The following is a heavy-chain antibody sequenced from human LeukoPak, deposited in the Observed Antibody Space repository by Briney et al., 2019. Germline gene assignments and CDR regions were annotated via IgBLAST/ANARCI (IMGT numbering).Heavy chain of an antibody. CDR1: GYTFISYG. J-gene: IGHJ1*01. CDR2: ISAYNGNT. V-gene: IGHV1-18*01. CDR3: ASSDGKYFQH. Sequence: ASVMVSCKASGYTFISYGISWVRQAPGQGLEWMGWISAYNGNTNYAQKLQGRVTMTTDTYTSTTYMELRSLRSDDTAVYYCASSDGKYFQHWGQGTLVTVSS. D-gene: IGHD1-1*01.